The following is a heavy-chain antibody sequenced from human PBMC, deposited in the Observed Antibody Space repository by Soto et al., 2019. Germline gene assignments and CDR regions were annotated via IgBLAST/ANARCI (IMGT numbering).Heavy chain of an antibody. CDR2: INYSGST. D-gene: IGHD4-17*01. J-gene: IGHJ4*02. CDR3: ARTYYGGPGY. CDR1: GASTISSSYY. Sequence: SETLSLTCSVSGASTISSSYYWGWIRQPPGKGLEWIGNINYSGSTYYNPSLKSRVTISVDTSKNQFSLNLSSVTAADTAVYYCARTYYGGPGYWGQGTLVTVS. V-gene: IGHV4-39*01.